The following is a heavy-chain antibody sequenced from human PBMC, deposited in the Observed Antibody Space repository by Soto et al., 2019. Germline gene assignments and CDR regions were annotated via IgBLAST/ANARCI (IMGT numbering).Heavy chain of an antibody. J-gene: IGHJ4*02. CDR3: ATGRATGDSPEFDF. Sequence: QVQLVESGGGVVQPGTSLRLSCAASGFTFSDYGMHWVRQAPGKGLEWVAFISYDGRAEHYEGSVKGRFTISRDNSKSTLYLQMNSLRTEDAGVYYCATGRATGDSPEFDFWGQGTLVTVSS. V-gene: IGHV3-30*03. CDR1: GFTFSDYG. D-gene: IGHD4-17*01. CDR2: ISYDGRAE.